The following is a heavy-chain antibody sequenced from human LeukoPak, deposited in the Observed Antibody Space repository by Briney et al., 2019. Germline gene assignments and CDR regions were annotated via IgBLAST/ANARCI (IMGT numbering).Heavy chain of an antibody. J-gene: IGHJ4*02. D-gene: IGHD1-26*01. CDR3: ARNHHSQIVGATPNFDY. Sequence: ASVKVSCKASGYTFTSYGISRVRQAPGQGLEWMGWISAYNGNTNYAQKLQGRVTMTTDTSTSTAYMELRSLRSDDTAVYYCARNHHSQIVGATPNFDYWGQGTLVTVSS. V-gene: IGHV1-18*01. CDR1: GYTFTSYG. CDR2: ISAYNGNT.